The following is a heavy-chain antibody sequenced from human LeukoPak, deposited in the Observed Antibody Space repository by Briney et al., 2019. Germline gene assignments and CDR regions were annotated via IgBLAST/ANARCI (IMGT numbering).Heavy chain of an antibody. CDR3: ARGTTVIPFDY. J-gene: IGHJ4*02. CDR1: GGSISSYN. V-gene: IGHV4-59*01. Sequence: PSETLSLTSTVSGGSISSYNWSWIPPPPGQGLECIGYIYYSGSTNYNPSLKRRVTISVDTSKNQFSLKVNSVTAADTAVYYCARGTTVIPFDYWGQGTLVTVSS. D-gene: IGHD4-17*01. CDR2: IYYSGST.